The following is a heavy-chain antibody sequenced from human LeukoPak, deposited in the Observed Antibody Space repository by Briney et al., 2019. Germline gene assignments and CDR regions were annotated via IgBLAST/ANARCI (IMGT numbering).Heavy chain of an antibody. D-gene: IGHD2-15*01. Sequence: QAGGSLRLSCAASGFSFSTSAMHWVRQAPGKGLQWVAFIRSDGINTYYADSVKGRFTLSRDNSKNSLSLQMNSLRPEDTALYYCARPRRAGPATPGPGPIDYWGQGILVTVSS. V-gene: IGHV3-30*02. CDR1: GFSFSTSA. J-gene: IGHJ4*02. CDR3: ARPRRAGPATPGPGPIDY. CDR2: IRSDGINT.